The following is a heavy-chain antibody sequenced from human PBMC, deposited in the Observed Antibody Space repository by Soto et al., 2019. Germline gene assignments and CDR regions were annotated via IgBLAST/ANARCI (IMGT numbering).Heavy chain of an antibody. J-gene: IGHJ3*02. Sequence: SETLSLTCTVSGGSISSYYWNWIRQHRGKGLEWIGYIYYSGSTYYNPSLKSRVTISVDTSKNQFSLKLSSVTAADTAVYYCAREVRYYYDSSGYYYFAFDIWGQGTMVTVS. CDR1: GGSISSYY. V-gene: IGHV4-59*06. D-gene: IGHD3-22*01. CDR3: AREVRYYYDSSGYYYFAFDI. CDR2: IYYSGST.